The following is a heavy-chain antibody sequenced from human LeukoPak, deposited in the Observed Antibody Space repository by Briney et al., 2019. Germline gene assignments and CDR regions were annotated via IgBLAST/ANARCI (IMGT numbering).Heavy chain of an antibody. V-gene: IGHV1-2*02. J-gene: IGHJ4*02. CDR2: INPNSGGT. D-gene: IGHD1-26*01. Sequence: ASVKVSCKTSGYTFTGYYMHWVRQAPGQGLGWMGWINPNSGGTNYAQKFQGRVTMTRDTSISTAYMELSRLRSGDTAVYYCARDRRRVGATPAYYFDYWGQGTLVTVSS. CDR1: GYTFTGYY. CDR3: ARDRRRVGATPAYYFDY.